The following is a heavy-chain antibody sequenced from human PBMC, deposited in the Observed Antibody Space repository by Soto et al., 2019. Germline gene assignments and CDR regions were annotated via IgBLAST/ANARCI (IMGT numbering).Heavy chain of an antibody. CDR3: AKDLRPDGRYDFDY. CDR2: MIGDGTSW. D-gene: IGHD1-26*01. Sequence: GGSLRLSCTASGFDFRIYAMNWVRQAPGKGLEWVAVMIGDGTSWDYADSVRGRFTISRDNSKNTLYLQMNSLRAEDTAVYYCAKDLRPDGRYDFDYWGQGTLVTVSS. CDR1: GFDFRIYA. J-gene: IGHJ4*02. V-gene: IGHV3-23*01.